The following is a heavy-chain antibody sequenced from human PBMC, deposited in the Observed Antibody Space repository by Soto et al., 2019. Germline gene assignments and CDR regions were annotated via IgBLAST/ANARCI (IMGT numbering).Heavy chain of an antibody. J-gene: IGHJ4*01. D-gene: IGHD2-8*01. CDR2: IGTSGSYI. CDR1: GFIFSRYS. V-gene: IGHV3-21*01. CDR3: AREMGAPPARGFDY. Sequence: GGSLRLSCAVSGFIFSRYSMNWVRQAPGKGLEWVSSIGTSGSYIYDTDSVKGRFTISRDNTKDSLYLQMNSLRAEDTAIYYCAREMGAPPARGFDYW.